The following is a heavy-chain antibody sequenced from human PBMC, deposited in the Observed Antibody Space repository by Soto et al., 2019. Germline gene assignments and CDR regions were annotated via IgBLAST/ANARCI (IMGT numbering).Heavy chain of an antibody. V-gene: IGHV4-39*01. CDR1: GGSISSSSYY. Sequence: PSETLSLTCTVSGGSISSSSYYWGWIRQPPGKGLEWIGSIYYSGSTYYNTSLKSRVTISVDTSKNQISPKLSYVTAADSAVYYCARQRGIQLWLVDYYGMDVWGQGTTVT. J-gene: IGHJ6*02. CDR2: IYYSGST. D-gene: IGHD5-18*01. CDR3: ARQRGIQLWLVDYYGMDV.